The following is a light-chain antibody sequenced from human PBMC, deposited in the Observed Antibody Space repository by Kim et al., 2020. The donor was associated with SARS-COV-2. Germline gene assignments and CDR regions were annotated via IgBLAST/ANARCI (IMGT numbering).Light chain of an antibody. CDR1: QNINNW. J-gene: IGKJ2*01. Sequence: LSASVGDSVTITCQASQNINNWLAWYQVRPGRAPKLLIYKASNLESGVPSRFSGSGSGTEFTLTIYGLQPDDFATYYCQQYDTYHTFGQGTKLEI. CDR2: KAS. V-gene: IGKV1-5*03. CDR3: QQYDTYHT.